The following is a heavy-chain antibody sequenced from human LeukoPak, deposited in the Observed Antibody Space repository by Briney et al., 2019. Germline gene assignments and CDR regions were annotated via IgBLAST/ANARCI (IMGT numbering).Heavy chain of an antibody. J-gene: IGHJ4*02. D-gene: IGHD3-16*02. V-gene: IGHV4-39*07. CDR2: IYYSGST. Sequence: SETLSLTCTVSGGSISSYYWGWIRQPPGKGLEWIGSIYYSGSTYYNPSLKSRVTISVDTSKNQFSLKLSSVTAADTAVYYCARTPGDYDYVWGSYRYINSGFDYWGQGTLVTVSS. CDR1: GGSISSYY. CDR3: ARTPGDYDYVWGSYRYINSGFDY.